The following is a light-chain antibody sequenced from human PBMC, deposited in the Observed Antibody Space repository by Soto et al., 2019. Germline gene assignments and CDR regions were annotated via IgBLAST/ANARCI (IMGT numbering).Light chain of an antibody. Sequence: DIQMTQSPSTLSASVGDRVTITCRASQSISSWLAWYQQKPGKAPKVLIFDASSLESGVPSRFSGSGSATEFTLTISSLQPDDFATYYCQQYSTYPWTFGQGAKADNK. J-gene: IGKJ1*01. V-gene: IGKV1-5*01. CDR2: DAS. CDR3: QQYSTYPWT. CDR1: QSISSW.